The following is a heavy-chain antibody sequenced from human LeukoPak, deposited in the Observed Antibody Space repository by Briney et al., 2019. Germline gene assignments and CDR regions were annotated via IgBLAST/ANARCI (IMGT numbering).Heavy chain of an antibody. J-gene: IGHJ6*03. CDR2: ISSSSSTI. D-gene: IGHD3-3*01. V-gene: IGHV3-48*04. CDR3: AREQILEWLPAYMDV. Sequence: GGSLRLSCAASGFTFSSYSMNWVRQAPGKGLEWVSYISSSSSTIYYADSVKGRFTISRDNAKNSLYLQMNSLRAEDTAVYYCAREQILEWLPAYMDVWGKGTTVTVSS. CDR1: GFTFSSYS.